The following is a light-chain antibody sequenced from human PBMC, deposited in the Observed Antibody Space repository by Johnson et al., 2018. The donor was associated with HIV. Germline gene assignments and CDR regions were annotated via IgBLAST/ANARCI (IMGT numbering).Light chain of an antibody. J-gene: IGLJ1*01. V-gene: IGLV1-51*01. CDR3: GTWDSSLTTSYV. Sequence: QSVLTQPPSVSAAPGQKVTISCSGSSSNIGNNYVSWYQQLPGTAPKLLIYDNNKRPSGIPDRFSGSKSGTSATLGITGLQTGDEADYYCGTWDSSLTTSYVVGTGTKVIVV. CDR1: SSNIGNNY. CDR2: DNN.